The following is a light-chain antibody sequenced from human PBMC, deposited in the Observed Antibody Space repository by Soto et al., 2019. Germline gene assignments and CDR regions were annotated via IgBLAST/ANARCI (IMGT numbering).Light chain of an antibody. CDR3: QQYGSSPPIT. J-gene: IGKJ5*01. CDR1: QSVSSSY. V-gene: IGKV3-20*01. Sequence: EIGLTHSPGTLSLSPGERATLSCRASQSVSSSYLAWYQQRPGQAPRLLIYGASSRAPGIPDRFSGSGSGTDFTLTISRLEPEDFAVYYCQQYGSSPPITFGQGTRLEIK. CDR2: GAS.